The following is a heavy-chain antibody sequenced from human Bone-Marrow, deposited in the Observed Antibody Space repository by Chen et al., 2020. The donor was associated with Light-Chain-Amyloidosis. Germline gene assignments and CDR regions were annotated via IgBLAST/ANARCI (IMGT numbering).Heavy chain of an antibody. V-gene: IGHV3-23*01. CDR3: AKFKVDFWSGFPPHFDY. CDR1: GFTFSSYA. D-gene: IGHD3-3*01. CDR2: ISGSGGST. J-gene: IGHJ4*02. Sequence: EVQLLVSGGGLVQPGGSLRLSCAASGFTFSSYAMSWVRQAPGKGLEWVSAISGSGGSTYYADSVKGRFTISRDNSKNTLYLQMNSLRAEDTAVYYCAKFKVDFWSGFPPHFDYWGQGTLVTVSS.